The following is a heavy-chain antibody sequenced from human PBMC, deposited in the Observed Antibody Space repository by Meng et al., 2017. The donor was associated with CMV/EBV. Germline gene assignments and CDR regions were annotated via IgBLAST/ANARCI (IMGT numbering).Heavy chain of an antibody. D-gene: IGHD6-13*01. CDR2: IYYSGST. CDR1: GGSISSSSYY. J-gene: IGHJ4*02. Sequence: SETLSLTCTVSGGSISSSSYYWGWIRQPPGKGLEWIGYIYYSGSTNYNPSLKSRVTISVDTSKNQFSLKLSTVTAADTAVYYCASSQQLAEKHFDYWGQGTLVTVSS. CDR3: ASSQQLAEKHFDY. V-gene: IGHV4-61*05.